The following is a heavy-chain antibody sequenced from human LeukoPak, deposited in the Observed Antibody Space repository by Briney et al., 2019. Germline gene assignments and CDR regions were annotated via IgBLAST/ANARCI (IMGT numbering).Heavy chain of an antibody. Sequence: SLRLSCAASGFTFDDYAMHWVRQAPGKGLEWVSGISWNSGSIGYADSVKGRFTISRDNAKNSLYLQMNSLRAEDTALYYCAKEYGSGSYYNYYYYYYMDVWGKGTTVTISS. J-gene: IGHJ6*03. CDR3: AKEYGSGSYYNYYYYYYMDV. CDR2: ISWNSGSI. V-gene: IGHV3-9*01. CDR1: GFTFDDYA. D-gene: IGHD3-10*01.